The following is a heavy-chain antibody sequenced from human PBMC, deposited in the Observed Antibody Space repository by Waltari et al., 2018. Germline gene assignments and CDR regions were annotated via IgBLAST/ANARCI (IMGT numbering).Heavy chain of an antibody. CDR1: GYTFTGYY. CDR2: NNPNSGGT. CDR3: ARDLAPPLVNIVATMGT. D-gene: IGHD5-12*01. V-gene: IGHV1-2*02. J-gene: IGHJ4*02. Sequence: QVQLVQSGAEVKKPGASVKVSCKASGYTFTGYYMHWVRQAPGQGPEWMGWNNPNSGGTNYAQKVQCRVTMTRDTSISTCYMELSRLRSDVTAVYYCARDLAPPLVNIVATMGTWGQGTLVTVSS.